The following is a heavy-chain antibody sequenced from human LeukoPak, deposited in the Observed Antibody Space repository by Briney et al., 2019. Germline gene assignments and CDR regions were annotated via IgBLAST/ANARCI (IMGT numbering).Heavy chain of an antibody. Sequence: AASVKVSCKVSGYTLTELSMHWVRQAPGKGLEWMGGFDPEDGETIYAQKFQGRVTMTEDTSTDTAYMELSSLRSEDTAVYYCATDWTLVEQQLAKRGAFDIWGQGTMVTVSS. D-gene: IGHD6-13*01. CDR3: ATDWTLVEQQLAKRGAFDI. J-gene: IGHJ3*02. V-gene: IGHV1-24*01. CDR1: GYTLTELS. CDR2: FDPEDGET.